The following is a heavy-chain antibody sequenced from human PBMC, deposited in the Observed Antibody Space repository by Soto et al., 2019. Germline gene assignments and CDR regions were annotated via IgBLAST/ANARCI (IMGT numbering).Heavy chain of an antibody. V-gene: IGHV1-69*13. CDR1: GGTFSSYA. CDR2: IIPIFGTA. Sequence: SVKVSCKASGGTFSSYAISWVRQAPGQGLEWMGGIIPIFGTANYAQKFQGRVTITADESTSTAYMELSSLRSEDTAVYYCARLVKLWTTVATPDYYYYGMDVWGQGTTVTVS. J-gene: IGHJ6*02. D-gene: IGHD4-17*01. CDR3: ARLVKLWTTVATPDYYYYGMDV.